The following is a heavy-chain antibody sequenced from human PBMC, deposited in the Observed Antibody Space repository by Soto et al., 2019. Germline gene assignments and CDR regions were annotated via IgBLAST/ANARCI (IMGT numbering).Heavy chain of an antibody. CDR3: ARDPISGYGYGFDS. CDR2: INRDGSER. V-gene: IGHV3-7*01. J-gene: IGHJ5*01. Sequence: GGSLRRSCEAYGLTFSSYWMGWGRQAPGKGLEWVANINRDGSERYYVDSVKGRFTISRDNAKNSVYLQMNSLRAEDSAVYYCARDPISGYGYGFDSRGPGARVTVSS. D-gene: IGHD5-12*01. CDR1: GLTFSSYW.